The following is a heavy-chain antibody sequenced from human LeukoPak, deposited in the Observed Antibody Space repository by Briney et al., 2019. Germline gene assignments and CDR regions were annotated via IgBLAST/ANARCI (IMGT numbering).Heavy chain of an antibody. J-gene: IGHJ6*02. D-gene: IGHD2-2*01. CDR1: GFTFSSYW. CDR2: IKQDGSEK. Sequence: PGGSPRLSCAASGFTFSSYWMSWVRQAPGKGLEWVANIKQDGSEKYYVDSVKGRFTISRDNAKNSLYLQMNSLRAEDTAVYYCARMYCSSTSCRPKTYYYYGMDVWGQGTTVTVSS. V-gene: IGHV3-7*01. CDR3: ARMYCSSTSCRPKTYYYYGMDV.